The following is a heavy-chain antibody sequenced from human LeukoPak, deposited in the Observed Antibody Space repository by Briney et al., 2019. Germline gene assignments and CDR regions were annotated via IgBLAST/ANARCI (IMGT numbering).Heavy chain of an antibody. D-gene: IGHD6-19*01. CDR3: AREGARSGWSFLTP. V-gene: IGHV3-21*01. Sequence: GGSLRLSCAASGFTFSSYSMNWVRQAPGKGLEWVSSISSSSSYIYYADSVKGRFTISRDNAKNSLYLQMNSLRAEDTAVYYCAREGARSGWSFLTPWGQGTLVTVSS. J-gene: IGHJ5*02. CDR2: ISSSSSYI. CDR1: GFTFSSYS.